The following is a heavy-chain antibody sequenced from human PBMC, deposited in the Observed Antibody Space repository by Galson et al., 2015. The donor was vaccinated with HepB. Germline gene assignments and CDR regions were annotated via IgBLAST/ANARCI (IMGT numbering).Heavy chain of an antibody. CDR2: ISYAGTNK. CDR3: AKDPGYSDYGGNWLDP. Sequence: SLRLSCAASGFTFSSYGMHWVRQAPGKGLEWVAVISYAGTNKYYADSVKGRFTISRDNSKNTLYLQMNSLRAEDTAMYYCAKDPGYSDYGGNWLDPWGQGTLVTVSS. D-gene: IGHD4-23*01. J-gene: IGHJ5*02. CDR1: GFTFSSYG. V-gene: IGHV3-30*18.